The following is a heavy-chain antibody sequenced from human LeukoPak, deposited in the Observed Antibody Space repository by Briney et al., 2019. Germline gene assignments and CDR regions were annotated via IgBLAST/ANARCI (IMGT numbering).Heavy chain of an antibody. J-gene: IGHJ4*02. CDR1: GFAFSSYE. CDR3: ARRCKDSSAYIDY. Sequence: GGSLRLSCAASGFAFSSYEMNWVRQAPGKGLEWVSYISSSSSTIYYADSVKGRFTISRDNAKNSLYLQMNSLRAEDTAVYYCARRCKDSSAYIDYWGQGTLVTASS. V-gene: IGHV3-48*03. CDR2: ISSSSSTI. D-gene: IGHD3-22*01.